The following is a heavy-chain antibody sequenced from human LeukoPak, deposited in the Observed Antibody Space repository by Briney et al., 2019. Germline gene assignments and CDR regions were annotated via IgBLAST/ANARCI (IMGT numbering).Heavy chain of an antibody. V-gene: IGHV4-4*02. CDR1: DYSINSGHW. CDR2: IYRGGNT. Sequence: PSGTLSLTCTVSDYSINSGHWWSWVRQTPGKGLEWIGEIYRGGNTNYNPSLKNRVTLSVDQSKNQFSLNLNSVTAAGTALYYCTKHGDWCQEYWGQGILVTVSS. CDR3: TKHGDWCQEY. D-gene: IGHD2-21*02. J-gene: IGHJ4*02.